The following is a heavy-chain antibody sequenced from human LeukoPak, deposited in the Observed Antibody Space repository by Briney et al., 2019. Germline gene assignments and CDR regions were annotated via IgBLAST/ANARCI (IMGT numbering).Heavy chain of an antibody. D-gene: IGHD3-10*01. V-gene: IGHV4-4*07. CDR2: IYTSGST. CDR3: AREPRVRYGSGSSNWFDP. Sequence: SETLSLTCTASGGSISSYYWSWIRQPAGKGLEWIGRIYTSGSTNYNPSLKSRVTISVDTSKNQFSLKLSSVTAADTAVYYCAREPRVRYGSGSSNWFDPWGQGTLVTVSS. CDR1: GGSISSYY. J-gene: IGHJ5*02.